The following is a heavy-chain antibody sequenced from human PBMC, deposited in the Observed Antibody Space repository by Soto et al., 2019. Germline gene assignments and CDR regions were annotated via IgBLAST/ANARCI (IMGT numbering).Heavy chain of an antibody. Sequence: SETPSLTCTVSGGSISSSSYYWGWIRQPPGKGLEWIGSIYYSGSTYYNPSLKSRVTISVDTSKNQFSLKLSSVTAAGTAVYYCARQRAEITIFGVVINSYGMDVWGQGTTVTVSS. D-gene: IGHD3-3*01. V-gene: IGHV4-39*01. CDR1: GGSISSSSYY. CDR2: IYYSGST. J-gene: IGHJ6*02. CDR3: ARQRAEITIFGVVINSYGMDV.